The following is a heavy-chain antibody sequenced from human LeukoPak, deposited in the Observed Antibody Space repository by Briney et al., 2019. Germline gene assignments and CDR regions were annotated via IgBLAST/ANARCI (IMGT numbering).Heavy chain of an antibody. CDR2: IYYSGST. J-gene: IGHJ4*02. V-gene: IGHV4-59*01. CDR3: ARELKVGNTGYYLDY. D-gene: IGHD2/OR15-2a*01. Sequence: SETLSLTCTVSGDSISKYYWSWIRQPPGKGLEWIGYIYYSGSTNYNPSLQSRVTMSVDTSKNQFSLKLTSVTAADTALYYCARELKVGNTGYYLDYWGQGTLVTVSP. CDR1: GDSISKYY.